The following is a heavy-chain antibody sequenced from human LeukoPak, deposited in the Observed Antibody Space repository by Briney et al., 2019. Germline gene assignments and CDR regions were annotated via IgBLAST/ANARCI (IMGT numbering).Heavy chain of an antibody. Sequence: PSETLSLTCTVSGGSISNYYWGWIRQPPGKGLEWIGYIYHSGSTNYNPSLKSRVTISVDTSKNQFSLKLSSVTAADTAVYYCATDRSSGWYWFDPWGQGTLVTVSS. V-gene: IGHV4-59*01. CDR3: ATDRSSGWYWFDP. D-gene: IGHD6-19*01. J-gene: IGHJ5*02. CDR2: IYHSGST. CDR1: GGSISNYY.